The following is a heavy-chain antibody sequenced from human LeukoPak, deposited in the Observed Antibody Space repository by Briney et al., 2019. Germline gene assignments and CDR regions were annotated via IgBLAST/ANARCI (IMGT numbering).Heavy chain of an antibody. Sequence: ASVKVSCKASGYTFTSYDITWVRQAPGQGLEWMGWISAYNGNTNYAQKLQGRVTMTTDTSTSTAYMELRSLRSDDTAVYYCARRTQERVPDYWGQGTLVTVSS. V-gene: IGHV1-18*04. CDR3: ARRTQERVPDY. D-gene: IGHD6-13*01. CDR2: ISAYNGNT. CDR1: GYTFTSYD. J-gene: IGHJ4*02.